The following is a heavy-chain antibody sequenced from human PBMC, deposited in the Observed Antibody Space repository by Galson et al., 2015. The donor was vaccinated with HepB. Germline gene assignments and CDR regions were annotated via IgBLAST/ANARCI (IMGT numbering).Heavy chain of an antibody. CDR3: ARNRYCSGGSCYYCYFDL. V-gene: IGHV2-26*01. J-gene: IGHJ2*01. D-gene: IGHD2-15*01. CDR2: IFSNDEK. CDR1: GFSLSNARMG. Sequence: PALVKPTQTLTLTCTVSGFSLSNARMGVNWIRQPPGKALEWLAHIFSNDEKSYSTSLKSRLTISKDTSKSQVVLTMTNMDPVDTATYYCARNRYCSGGSCYYCYFDLWGRGTLVTVSS.